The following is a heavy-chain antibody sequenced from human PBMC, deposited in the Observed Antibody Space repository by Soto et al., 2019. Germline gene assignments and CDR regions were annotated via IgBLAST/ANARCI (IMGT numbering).Heavy chain of an antibody. J-gene: IGHJ4*02. V-gene: IGHV1-69*13. Sequence: SVKVSCKASGGTFSSYAISWVRQAPGQGLEWMGGIIPIFGTANYAQKFQGRVTITADESTSTAYMELSSLRSEDTAVYYCARADTYYDILTGFDYWGQGTLVTVSS. D-gene: IGHD3-9*01. CDR2: IIPIFGTA. CDR1: GGTFSSYA. CDR3: ARADTYYDILTGFDY.